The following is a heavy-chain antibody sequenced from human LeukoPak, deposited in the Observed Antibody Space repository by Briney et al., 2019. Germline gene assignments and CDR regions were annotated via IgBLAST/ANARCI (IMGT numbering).Heavy chain of an antibody. CDR3: TTFYYYGSGSYLGY. J-gene: IGHJ4*02. Sequence: GGSLRLSCAASGFTFTNAWMTWVRQAPGKGLEWVGRIKSNPDGGTTDYAAPVKGRLTISRDDSKNTLNLQMNSLKTEDTAVYYCTTFYYYGSGSYLGYWGQGTLVTVSS. CDR1: GFTFTNAW. V-gene: IGHV3-15*01. D-gene: IGHD3-10*01. CDR2: IKSNPDGGTT.